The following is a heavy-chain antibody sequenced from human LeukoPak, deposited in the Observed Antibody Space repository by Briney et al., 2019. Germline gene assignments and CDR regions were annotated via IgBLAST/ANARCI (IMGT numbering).Heavy chain of an antibody. CDR2: IYYSGST. CDR3: ARYDSSGYYHGEYFQH. D-gene: IGHD3-22*01. V-gene: IGHV4-61*01. J-gene: IGHJ1*01. CDR1: GGSVSSGSYY. Sequence: SETLSLTCTVSGGSVSSGSYYWSWIRQPPGKGLEWIGYIYYSGSTNYNPSLKSRVTISVDTSKNQFSLKLSSVTAADTAVYYCARYDSSGYYHGEYFQHWGQGTLVTVSS.